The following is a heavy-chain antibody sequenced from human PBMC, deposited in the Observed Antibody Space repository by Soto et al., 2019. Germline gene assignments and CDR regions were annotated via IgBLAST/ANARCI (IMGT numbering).Heavy chain of an antibody. V-gene: IGHV1-8*01. CDR3: ARGGSGYYGSGSYYNGNDAFHI. D-gene: IGHD3-10*01. CDR2: MNPNSGNT. Sequence: ASVKVSCKASGYTFTSYDINWVRQATGQGLEWMGWMNPNSGNTGYAQKFQGRVTMTRNTSISTAYMELSSLRPEDTAVNYCARGGSGYYGSGSYYNGNDAFHIWGQGSMVTVSS. J-gene: IGHJ3*02. CDR1: GYTFTSYD.